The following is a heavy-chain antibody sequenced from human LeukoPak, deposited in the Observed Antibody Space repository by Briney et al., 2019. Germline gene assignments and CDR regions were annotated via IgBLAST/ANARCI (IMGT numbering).Heavy chain of an antibody. CDR2: ISSSSSTI. V-gene: IGHV3-48*01. Sequence: GGSLRLSCAASGFTFSSYSMNWVRQAPGKGLEWVSYISSSSSTIYYADSVKGRFTISRDNSKNTLYLQMNSLRAEDTAVYYCAKEAMVPWFDPWGQGTLVTVSS. J-gene: IGHJ5*02. D-gene: IGHD3-10*01. CDR1: GFTFSSYS. CDR3: AKEAMVPWFDP.